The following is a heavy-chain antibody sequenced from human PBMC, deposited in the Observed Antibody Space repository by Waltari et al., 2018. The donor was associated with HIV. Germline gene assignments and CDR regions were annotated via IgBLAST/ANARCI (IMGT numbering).Heavy chain of an antibody. Sequence: VQLVQSGAEVKKPGASVKVSCTASRFTFTAHHVHWVRQAPGQGLEWMGWINPKSGVTHFAQNFQGRINMTRDTSIKTAYLELSRLQSDDTAVYYCARDWWQLPSGGYFFDYWGQGTLVTVSS. CDR2: INPKSGVT. CDR1: RFTFTAHH. D-gene: IGHD2-15*01. V-gene: IGHV1-2*02. J-gene: IGHJ4*02. CDR3: ARDWWQLPSGGYFFDY.